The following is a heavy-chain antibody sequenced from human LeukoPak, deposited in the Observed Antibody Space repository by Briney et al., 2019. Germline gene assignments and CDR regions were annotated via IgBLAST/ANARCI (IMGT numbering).Heavy chain of an antibody. CDR2: ISSSGSTI. CDR1: GFTFSSYE. V-gene: IGHV3-48*03. J-gene: IGHJ6*02. Sequence: PGGSLRLSCAASGFTFSSYEMNWVRQAPGKGLEWVSYISSSGSTIYYADSVKGRFTISRDNAKNSLYLQMNSLRAEDTAVYYCARGSYSNYALAYYGMDVWGQGTTVTVSS. D-gene: IGHD4-11*01. CDR3: ARGSYSNYALAYYGMDV.